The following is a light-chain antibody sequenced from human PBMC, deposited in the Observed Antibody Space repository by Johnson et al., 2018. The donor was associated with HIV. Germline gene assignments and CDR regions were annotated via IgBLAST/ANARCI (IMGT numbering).Light chain of an antibody. CDR1: SSNIGNNY. CDR3: ATWDRSLRAGPYV. V-gene: IGLV1-51*02. Sequence: QSVLTQPPSVSAAPGQKVTISCSGSSSNIGNNYVSWYQQLPGTAPKLLIYESNKRPSGIPDRFSCSKSGTSATLGITGLQTGAEADYYCATWDRSLRAGPYVFGTGTKVTVL. CDR2: ESN. J-gene: IGLJ1*01.